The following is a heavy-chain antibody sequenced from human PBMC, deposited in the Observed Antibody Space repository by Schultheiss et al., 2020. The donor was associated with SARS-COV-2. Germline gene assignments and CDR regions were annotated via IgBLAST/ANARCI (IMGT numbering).Heavy chain of an antibody. CDR1: GFTFSSYE. J-gene: IGHJ4*02. V-gene: IGHV3-48*03. CDR3: AVSGWYNYFDY. CDR2: ISSSGSTI. Sequence: GGSLRLSCAASGFTFSSYEMNWVRQAPGKGLEWVSYISSSGSTIYYADSVKGRFTISRDNAKNSLYLQMNSLRAEDTAVYYCAVSGWYNYFDYWGQGTLVTVSS. D-gene: IGHD6-19*01.